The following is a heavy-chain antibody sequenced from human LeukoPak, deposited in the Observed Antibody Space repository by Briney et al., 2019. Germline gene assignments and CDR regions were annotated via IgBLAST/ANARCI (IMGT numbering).Heavy chain of an antibody. Sequence: ASVKVSCKASVCTFTGYYMHWVRQAPGQGLEWMGWINPNSGGTNYAQRFQGRVTTTRDTSISTAYMELSRLRSDDTAVYYCARTERLNYGGNLEDAFDIWGQGTMVTVSS. V-gene: IGHV1-2*02. D-gene: IGHD4-23*01. CDR3: ARTERLNYGGNLEDAFDI. CDR2: INPNSGGT. CDR1: VCTFTGYY. J-gene: IGHJ3*02.